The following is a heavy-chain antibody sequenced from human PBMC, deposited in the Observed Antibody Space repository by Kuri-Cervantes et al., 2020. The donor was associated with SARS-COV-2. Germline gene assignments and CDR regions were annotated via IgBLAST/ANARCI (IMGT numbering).Heavy chain of an antibody. D-gene: IGHD5-18*01. CDR2: FYTTERI. CDR1: GASISTGSYY. CDR3: ARDVVHTYGWRAFDY. V-gene: IGHV4-61*02. Sequence: LRLSCTVSGASISTGSYYWSWTRQPAGKELEWIGRFYTTERINYNPSLKSRVTISVDTSKNQFSLRLTSVTAADTAVYYCARDVVHTYGWRAFDYWGQGSLVTVSS. J-gene: IGHJ4*02.